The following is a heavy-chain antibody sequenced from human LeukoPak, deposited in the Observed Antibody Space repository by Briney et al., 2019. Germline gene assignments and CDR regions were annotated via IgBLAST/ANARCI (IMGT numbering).Heavy chain of an antibody. Sequence: PSETLSLTCTVSGGSISSGSYYWTWIRQPAGEGLEWIGRFYSSGSTNYNPSLKSRVTISADTSKNQFSLKLSSVTAADTAVYYCARATTMTTVVTPIFDYWGQGTLVTVSS. V-gene: IGHV4-61*02. J-gene: IGHJ4*02. CDR2: FYSSGST. CDR1: GGSISSGSYY. CDR3: ARATTMTTVVTPIFDY. D-gene: IGHD4-23*01.